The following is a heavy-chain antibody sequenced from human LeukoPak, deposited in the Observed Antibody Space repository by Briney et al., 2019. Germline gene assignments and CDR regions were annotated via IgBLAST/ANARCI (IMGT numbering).Heavy chain of an antibody. J-gene: IGHJ6*04. CDR2: IVPIFGTA. CDR1: GGTFSSYA. D-gene: IGHD3-10*01. CDR3: AKSSGSYYNQGYYYYGMDV. Sequence: SVKVSCKASGGTFSSYAISWVRQAPGQGLEWMGGIVPIFGTANYAQKFQGRVTITADESTSTAYMELSSLRSEDTAVYYCAKSSGSYYNQGYYYYGMDVWGKGTTVTVSS. V-gene: IGHV1-69*13.